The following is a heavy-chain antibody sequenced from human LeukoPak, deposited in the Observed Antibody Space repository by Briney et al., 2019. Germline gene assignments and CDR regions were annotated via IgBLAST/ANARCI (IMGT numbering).Heavy chain of an antibody. Sequence: SETLSLTCTVSGGSISSYYWSWIRQPAGKGLEWIGHISHGGTTYYNPSLRSQVTISMDTSRNRFSLKLDSVTAADAALYYCARDRDRYGGPAYWGRGTLVTVS. D-gene: IGHD2-21*02. CDR2: ISHGGTT. V-gene: IGHV4-59*06. J-gene: IGHJ4*02. CDR3: ARDRDRYGGPAY. CDR1: GGSISSYY.